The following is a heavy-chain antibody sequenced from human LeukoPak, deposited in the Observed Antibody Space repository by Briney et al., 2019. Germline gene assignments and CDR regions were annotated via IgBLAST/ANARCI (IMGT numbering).Heavy chain of an antibody. CDR3: ARDQGLGDFDY. Sequence: PGASLRLSCAAAGFTFSSYAMSWVRQAPGKGLEWVSHISASGRTTDYADSVKGRFTISRDNSKNTVYLQMNSLRAEDTAVYYCARDQGLGDFDYWGQGTLVTVSS. CDR2: ISASGRTT. V-gene: IGHV3-23*01. D-gene: IGHD7-27*01. CDR1: GFTFSSYA. J-gene: IGHJ4*02.